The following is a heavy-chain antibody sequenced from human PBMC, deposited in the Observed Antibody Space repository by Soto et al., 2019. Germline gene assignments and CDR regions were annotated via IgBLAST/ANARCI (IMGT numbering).Heavy chain of an antibody. V-gene: IGHV1-18*01. CDR3: ARDCWLQLLDYSYGMDV. Sequence: ASVKVSCKASGYTFTSYGISWVRQAPGQGLEWMGWISAYNGNTNYAQKLQGRVTMTTDTSTSTAYMELRSLRSDDTAVYYCARDCWLQLLDYSYGMDVWGQGTTVTVSS. CDR1: GYTFTSYG. D-gene: IGHD5-12*01. CDR2: ISAYNGNT. J-gene: IGHJ6*02.